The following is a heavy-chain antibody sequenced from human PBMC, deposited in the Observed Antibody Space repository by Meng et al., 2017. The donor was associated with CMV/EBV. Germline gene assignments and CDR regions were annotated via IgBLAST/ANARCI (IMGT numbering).Heavy chain of an antibody. CDR2: INHSGST. D-gene: IGHD3-22*01. J-gene: IGHJ6*02. CDR1: GGSFSGYY. V-gene: IGHV4-34*01. CDR3: ARGGGSTDYYRSNYYYCGMDV. Sequence: SETLSLTCAVYGGSFSGYYWSWIRQPPGKGLEWIGEINHSGSTNYNPSLKSRVTISVDTSKNQFSLKLSSVTAADTAVYYCARGGGSTDYYRSNYYYCGMDVWGQGTTVTVSS.